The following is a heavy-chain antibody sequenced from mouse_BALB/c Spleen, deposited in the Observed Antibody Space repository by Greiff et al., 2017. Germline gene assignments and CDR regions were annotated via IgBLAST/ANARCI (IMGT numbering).Heavy chain of an antibody. D-gene: IGHD1-2*01. Sequence: EVHLVESGGGLVKPGGSLKLSCAASGFTFSSYAMSWVRQTPEKRLEWVATISSGGSYTYYPDSVKGRFTISRDNAKNTLYLQMSSLRSEDTAMYYCARLTTASAYWGQGLWSLSLQ. CDR2: ISSGGSYT. CDR1: GFTFSSYA. CDR3: ARLTTASAY. V-gene: IGHV5-9-3*01. J-gene: IGHJ3*01.